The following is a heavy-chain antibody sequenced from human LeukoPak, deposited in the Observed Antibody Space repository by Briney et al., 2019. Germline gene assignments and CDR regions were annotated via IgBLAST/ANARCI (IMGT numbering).Heavy chain of an antibody. Sequence: GGSLRLSCAASGFTFSNAWMNWVRQAPGKELEWVARIKTKTDGGTTDYAAPVKGRFTISRDDSKNTVYLLMNSLKTEDTAVYYCVSQYFDYWGQGTLVTVSS. CDR3: VSQYFDY. CDR2: IKTKTDGGTT. V-gene: IGHV3-15*01. J-gene: IGHJ4*02. CDR1: GFTFSNAW.